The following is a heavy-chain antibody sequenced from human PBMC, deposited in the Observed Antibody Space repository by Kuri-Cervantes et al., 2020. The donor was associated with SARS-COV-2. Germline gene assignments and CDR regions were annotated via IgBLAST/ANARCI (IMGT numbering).Heavy chain of an antibody. CDR1: GGSISSGSYY. Sequence: LRLSCTVSGGSISSGSYYWSWIRQPAGKGLEWIGYIYTSGSTNYNPSLKSRVTISVDTSKNQFSLKLSSVTAADTAVYYCASALAYYSDSSGFTYYFDSWGQGTLVTVSS. CDR3: ASALAYYSDSSGFTYYFDS. V-gene: IGHV4-61*09. J-gene: IGHJ4*02. D-gene: IGHD3-22*01. CDR2: IYTSGST.